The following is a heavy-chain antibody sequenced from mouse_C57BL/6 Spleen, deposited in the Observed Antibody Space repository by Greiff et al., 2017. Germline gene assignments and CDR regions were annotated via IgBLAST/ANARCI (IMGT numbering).Heavy chain of an antibody. V-gene: IGHV1-26*01. J-gene: IGHJ4*01. CDR1: GYTFTDYY. Sequence: EVKVVESGPELVMPGASVKISCKASGYTFTDYYMNWVKQSHGKSLEWIGDINPNNGGTSYNQKFKGKATLTVDKSSSTAYMELRSLTSEDSAVYYCSGYDKGRNAMDTWGQGTSVPVSS. CDR2: INPNNGGT. CDR3: SGYDKGRNAMDT. D-gene: IGHD2-3*01.